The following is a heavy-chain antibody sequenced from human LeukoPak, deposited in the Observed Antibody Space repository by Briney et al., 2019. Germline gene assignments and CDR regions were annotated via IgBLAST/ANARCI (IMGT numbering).Heavy chain of an antibody. CDR2: IYYSGRT. CDR1: GDSISSRTYY. J-gene: IGHJ4*02. CDR3: ARLYSGTRPPDY. V-gene: IGHV4-39*01. D-gene: IGHD3-10*01. Sequence: SETLSLTCTVSGDSISSRTYYWGWMRQPPGKGPEWIESIYYSGRTYYNPSLKSRVALSVDTSKSRISLKLISVTAADTAVYYCARLYSGTRPPDYWGQGTLVTVSS.